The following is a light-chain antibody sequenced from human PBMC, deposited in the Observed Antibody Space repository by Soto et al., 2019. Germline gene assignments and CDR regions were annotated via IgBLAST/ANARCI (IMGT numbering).Light chain of an antibody. V-gene: IGKV3-15*01. CDR2: GVS. Sequence: ERVMTQSPVTLSVSPGESVTLSCRASQSVGTNLAWYQQKPGQAPSLLIYGVSTRATGIPTRFSGSGSGRHFTLTISSLQSEDFAVYYSQQYNNSPQTFGQGTKVEIK. CDR3: QQYNNSPQT. J-gene: IGKJ1*01. CDR1: QSVGTN.